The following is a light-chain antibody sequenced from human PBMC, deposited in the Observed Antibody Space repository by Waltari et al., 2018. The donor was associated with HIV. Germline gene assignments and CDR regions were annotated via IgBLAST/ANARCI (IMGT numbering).Light chain of an antibody. CDR1: QSVSSK. V-gene: IGKV3-15*01. CDR3: QQYDNWPFT. Sequence: EGVMTQSPATLSVSPGERATLSCRASQSVSSKLAWYQQKPGQAPRLLIYGSSTRATGISARFSGSGSGTEFTLTISSLQSEDFAVYYCQQYDNWPFTFGQGTRLEIK. J-gene: IGKJ5*01. CDR2: GSS.